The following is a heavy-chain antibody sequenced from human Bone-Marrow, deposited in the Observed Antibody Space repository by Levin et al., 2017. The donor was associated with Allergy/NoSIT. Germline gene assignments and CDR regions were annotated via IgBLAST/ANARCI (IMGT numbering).Heavy chain of an antibody. J-gene: IGHJ6*04. CDR3: ARDFWSPQDV. Sequence: GESLKISCVASGFAFGSMNWVRQAPGKGPEWISYISTNSDTIQYADSVKGRFTISRDNDKNSLYLQMSDLRDEDTAVYYCARDFWSPQDVWGKGTTVTVSS. V-gene: IGHV3-48*02. CDR2: ISTNSDTI. D-gene: IGHD3-3*01. CDR1: GFAFGS.